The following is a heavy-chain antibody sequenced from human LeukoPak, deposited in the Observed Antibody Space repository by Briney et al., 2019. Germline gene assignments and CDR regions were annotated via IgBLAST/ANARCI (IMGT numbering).Heavy chain of an antibody. CDR2: ISGSGGST. D-gene: IGHD3-16*02. CDR3: AKERRGENVWGSYRDAFDM. CDR1: GFTFSSYA. V-gene: IGHV3-23*01. Sequence: GGSLRLSCAASGFTFSSYAMTWVRQAPGKGLEWVSGISGSGGSTYYAASVKGRFTISRDNSKNTLYLQMNSLRAEDTAVYYCAKERRGENVWGSYRDAFDMWGQGTMVTVSS. J-gene: IGHJ3*02.